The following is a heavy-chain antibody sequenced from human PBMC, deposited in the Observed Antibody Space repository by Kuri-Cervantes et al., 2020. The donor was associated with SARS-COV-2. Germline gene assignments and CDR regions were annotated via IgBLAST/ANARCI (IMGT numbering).Heavy chain of an antibody. CDR3: ARFEEFFDY. D-gene: IGHD3-10*01. CDR1: GGSFSGYY. V-gene: IGHV4-34*01. Sequence: SETLSLTCAVYGGSFSGYYWSWIRQPPGKGLEWIGEINHSGSTNYNPSLKSRVTISVDTSKNQFSLKLSSVTAADTAVYYCARFEEFFDYWGQGTLVTVSS. CDR2: INHSGST. J-gene: IGHJ4*02.